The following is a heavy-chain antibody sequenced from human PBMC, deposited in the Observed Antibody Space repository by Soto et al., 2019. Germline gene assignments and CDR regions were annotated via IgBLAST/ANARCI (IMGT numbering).Heavy chain of an antibody. V-gene: IGHV1-8*01. CDR2: MNPNSGNT. D-gene: IGHD1-26*01. J-gene: IGHJ6*02. Sequence: ASVKVSCKASGYTFTSYDINWVRQATGQGLEWMGWMNPNSGNTGYAQKFQGRVTMTRNTSISTAYMELSSLRSEDTAVYYCARGSGSYVTYYYYGKDVWGQGTTVTVSS. CDR3: ARGSGSYVTYYYYGKDV. CDR1: GYTFTSYD.